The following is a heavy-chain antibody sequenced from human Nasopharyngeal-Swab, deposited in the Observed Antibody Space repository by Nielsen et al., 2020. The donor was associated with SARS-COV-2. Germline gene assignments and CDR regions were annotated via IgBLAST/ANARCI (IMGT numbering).Heavy chain of an antibody. J-gene: IGHJ4*02. CDR1: GFTFSSFG. CDR2: INADGSDK. D-gene: IGHD2-15*01. Sequence: GESLKISCAASGFTFSSFGMHWVRQAPGKGLVYVAGINADGSDKRYADSVKGRFTISRDNAKSTAFLEMNSLSADETAVYYCTRGSNLVVAAADYWGQGTLVTLSS. CDR3: TRGSNLVVAAADY. V-gene: IGHV3-74*01.